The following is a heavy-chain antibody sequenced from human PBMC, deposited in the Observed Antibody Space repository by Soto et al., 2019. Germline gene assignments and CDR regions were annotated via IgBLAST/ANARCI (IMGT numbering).Heavy chain of an antibody. D-gene: IGHD3-3*01. CDR3: ARVESIFGVPMWGESAFDI. J-gene: IGHJ3*02. CDR2: ISYDGSNK. V-gene: IGHV3-30-3*01. CDR1: GFTFSSYA. Sequence: QVQLVESGGGVVQPGRSLRLSCAASGFTFSSYAMHWVRQAPGKGLEWVAVISYDGSNKYYADSVKGRFTISRDNSKNTLYLQMNSLRAEDTAVYYCARVESIFGVPMWGESAFDIWGQGTMVTVSS.